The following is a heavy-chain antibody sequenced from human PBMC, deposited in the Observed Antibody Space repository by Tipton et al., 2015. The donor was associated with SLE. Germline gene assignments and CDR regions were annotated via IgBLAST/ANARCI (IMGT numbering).Heavy chain of an antibody. V-gene: IGHV3-13*01. CDR3: AKDRSVRDGYNFDY. CDR1: GFTFSSYD. Sequence: SLRLSCAASGFTFSSYDMHWVRQATGKGLEWVSAIGTAGDTYYPGSVKGRFTISRENAKNSLYLQMNSLRAGDTAVYYCAKDRSVRDGYNFDYWGQGTLVTVSS. D-gene: IGHD5-24*01. J-gene: IGHJ4*02. CDR2: IGTAGDT.